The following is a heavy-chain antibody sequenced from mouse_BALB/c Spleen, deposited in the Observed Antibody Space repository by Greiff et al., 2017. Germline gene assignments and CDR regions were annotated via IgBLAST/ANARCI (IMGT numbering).Heavy chain of an antibody. CDR3: ALYDYDSYYAMDY. Sequence: VQLQQSGPELVKPGASVKISCKASGYSFTGYFMNWVMQSHGKSLEWIGRINPYNGDTFYNQKFKGKATLTVDKSSSTAHMELRSLASEDSAVYYCALYDYDSYYAMDYWGQGTSVTVSS. J-gene: IGHJ4*01. V-gene: IGHV1-20*02. CDR2: INPYNGDT. D-gene: IGHD2-4*01. CDR1: GYSFTGYF.